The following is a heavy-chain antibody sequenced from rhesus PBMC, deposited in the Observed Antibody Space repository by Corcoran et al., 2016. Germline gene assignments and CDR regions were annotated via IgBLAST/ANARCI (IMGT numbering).Heavy chain of an antibody. J-gene: IGHJ5-2*02. CDR2: ISGSGGST. D-gene: IGHD6-13*01. Sequence: QLQLQESGPGLVKPSETLSLTCAVSGVSISSDYWSWIRPPPGRGLELIGRISGSGGSTDYNPSLKSRVTSSTDTSKNQFSLKLSSVTAADTAVYYCARGWLAAGPRLDVWGRGVLVTVSS. CDR3: ARGWLAAGPRLDV. V-gene: IGHV4-173*01. CDR1: GVSISSDY.